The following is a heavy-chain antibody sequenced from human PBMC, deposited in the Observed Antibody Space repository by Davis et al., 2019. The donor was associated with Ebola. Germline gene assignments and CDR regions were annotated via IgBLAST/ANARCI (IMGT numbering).Heavy chain of an antibody. CDR2: IIPILGIA. CDR3: AGYYDSSGYSESRLYYYGMDV. V-gene: IGHV1-69*02. Sequence: SVKVSCKASGYTFTSYYMHWVRQAPGQGLEWMGRIIPILGIANYAQKFQGRVTITADKSTSTAYMELSSLRSEDTAVYYCAGYYDSSGYSESRLYYYGMDVWGQGTTVTVSS. CDR1: GYTFTSYY. J-gene: IGHJ6*02. D-gene: IGHD3-22*01.